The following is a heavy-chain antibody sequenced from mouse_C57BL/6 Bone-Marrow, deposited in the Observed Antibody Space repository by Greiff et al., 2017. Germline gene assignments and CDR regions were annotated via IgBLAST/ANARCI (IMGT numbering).Heavy chain of an antibody. CDR3: AVCSICYFDD. J-gene: IGHJ1*03. Sequence: QVQLQQPGAELVRPGSSVKLSCKASGYTFTSYWMDWVKQRPGQGLEWIGNIYPSASETHYNQKFKDKATLTVDKSSSTAYMQLSSRTSADSAVDYYAVCSICYFDDWGKGTTVTVSS. D-gene: IGHD2-10*02. CDR2: IYPSASET. CDR1: GYTFTSYW. V-gene: IGHV1-61*01.